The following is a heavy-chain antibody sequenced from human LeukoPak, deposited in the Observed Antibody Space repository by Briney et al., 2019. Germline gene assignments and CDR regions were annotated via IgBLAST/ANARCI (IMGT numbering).Heavy chain of an antibody. D-gene: IGHD5-18*01. V-gene: IGHV1-46*01. CDR3: AGDVDTANDY. J-gene: IGHJ4*02. CDR1: GYTFTSYY. CDR2: INPSGGST. Sequence: ASVKLSCKASGYTFTSYYMHWVRQAPGQGLEWMGIINPSGGSTSYAQKFQGRVTMTRDMSTSTVYMELSSLRSEDTAVYYCAGDVDTANDYWGQGTLVTVSS.